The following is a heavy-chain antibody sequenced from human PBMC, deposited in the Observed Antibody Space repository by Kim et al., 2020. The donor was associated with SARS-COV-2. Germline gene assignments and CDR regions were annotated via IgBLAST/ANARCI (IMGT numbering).Heavy chain of an antibody. D-gene: IGHD1-26*01. Sequence: YADSVKGRFTISRDNSKNTLYLQMNSLRAEDTAVYYCAKRGWELLRFFDYWGQGTLVTVSS. J-gene: IGHJ4*02. V-gene: IGHV3-23*01. CDR3: AKRGWELLRFFDY.